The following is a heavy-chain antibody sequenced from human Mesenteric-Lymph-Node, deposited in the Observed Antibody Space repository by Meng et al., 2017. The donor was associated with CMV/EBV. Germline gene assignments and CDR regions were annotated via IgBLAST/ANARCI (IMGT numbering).Heavy chain of an antibody. CDR1: GLSFTTYA. J-gene: IGHJ4*02. CDR3: ATYHRGPDYYLDH. D-gene: IGHD1-14*01. Sequence: GESLKISCAASGLSFTTYAMSWVRQAPGKGLEWVSVISRDGANTYYADSVKWRFTISRDDSKNTLYLQMNSLRADDTAVYYCATYHRGPDYYLDHWGQGSLVTVSS. V-gene: IGHV3-23*03. CDR2: ISRDGANT.